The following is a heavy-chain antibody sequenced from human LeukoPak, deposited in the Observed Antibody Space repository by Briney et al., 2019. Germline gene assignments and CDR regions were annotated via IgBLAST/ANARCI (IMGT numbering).Heavy chain of an antibody. V-gene: IGHV5-51*01. J-gene: IGHJ5*02. CDR2: IYPGDSDT. D-gene: IGHD1-26*01. Sequence: GESLKISCKGSGYSFTSYWIGWVRQPPGKGLEWMGIIYPGDSDTRYSPSFQGQVTISADKSISTAYLQWSSLKASDTAMYYCARLEGATQTYNWFDPWGQGTLVTVSS. CDR3: ARLEGATQTYNWFDP. CDR1: GYSFTSYW.